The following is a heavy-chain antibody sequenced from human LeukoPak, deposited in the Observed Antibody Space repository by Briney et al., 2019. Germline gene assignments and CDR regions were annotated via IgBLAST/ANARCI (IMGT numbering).Heavy chain of an antibody. CDR3: AKVEAVRVSGAAYFDY. Sequence: GGSLRLSCAASGFTFSSYGMSWVRQAPGKGLEWVSAISGSGGSTYYADSVKGRFTISRDNSKNTLYLQMNSLRAEDTAVYYCAKVEAVRVSGAAYFDYWGQGTLVTVSS. V-gene: IGHV3-23*01. CDR1: GFTFSSYG. J-gene: IGHJ4*02. D-gene: IGHD2-21*01. CDR2: ISGSGGST.